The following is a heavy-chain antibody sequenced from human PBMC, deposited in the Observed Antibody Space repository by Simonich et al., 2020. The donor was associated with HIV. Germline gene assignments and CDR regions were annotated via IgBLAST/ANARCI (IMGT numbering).Heavy chain of an antibody. V-gene: IGHV4-34*01. Sequence: QVRLQQWGAGLLQPSETLSLTCAVYGGSFSGYYWNWIRQSPGKGLEWIGEINHSGSTNYNPSLKSRVTISGDTSKNQFSLKLSSVTAADTAVYYCASHYGGNHLNWFDPWGQGTLVTVSS. CDR1: GGSFSGYY. CDR2: INHSGST. D-gene: IGHD2-15*01. J-gene: IGHJ5*02. CDR3: ASHYGGNHLNWFDP.